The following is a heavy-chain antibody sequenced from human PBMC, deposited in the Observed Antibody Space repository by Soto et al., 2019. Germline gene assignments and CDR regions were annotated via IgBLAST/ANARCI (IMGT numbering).Heavy chain of an antibody. CDR2: IYYSGST. V-gene: IGHV4-39*01. CDR3: ARHHGDKTYYDFWSGLGAADAFDI. Sequence: QLQLQESGPGLVKPSETLSLTCTVSGGSISSSSYYWGWIRQPPGKGLEWIGSIYYSGSTYYNPSLKSRVTISVDTSKNQFSLKLSSVTAADTAVYYCARHHGDKTYYDFWSGLGAADAFDIWGQGTMVTVSS. D-gene: IGHD3-3*01. CDR1: GGSISSSSYY. J-gene: IGHJ3*02.